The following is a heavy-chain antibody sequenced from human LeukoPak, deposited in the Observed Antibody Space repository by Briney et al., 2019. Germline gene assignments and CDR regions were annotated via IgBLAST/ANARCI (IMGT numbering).Heavy chain of an antibody. CDR3: TTVRGSSGQYFQH. Sequence: PGGSLRLSCAAPGITFSNAWMSWVRQAPGKGLEWVGRIKSKTDGGTTDYAAPVKGRFTISRDDSKNTVYLQMNSLKTEDTAVYYCTTVRGSSGQYFQHWGQGTLVTVSS. CDR1: GITFSNAW. CDR2: IKSKTDGGTT. D-gene: IGHD6-13*01. J-gene: IGHJ1*01. V-gene: IGHV3-15*01.